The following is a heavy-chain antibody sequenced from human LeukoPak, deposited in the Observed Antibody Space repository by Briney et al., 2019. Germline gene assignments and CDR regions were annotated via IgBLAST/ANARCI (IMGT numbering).Heavy chain of an antibody. CDR1: GFTFSSYA. Sequence: GGSLRLSCAASGFTFSSYAMSWVRQAPGKGVEWVSAISGSGGSTYYADSVKGRFTISRDNSKKTLYLQMNSLRAEDTAVYYCAKDLSVDVSIAVAGTNWFDPRGQGTLVTVSS. J-gene: IGHJ5*02. D-gene: IGHD6-19*01. CDR2: ISGSGGST. CDR3: AKDLSVDVSIAVAGTNWFDP. V-gene: IGHV3-23*01.